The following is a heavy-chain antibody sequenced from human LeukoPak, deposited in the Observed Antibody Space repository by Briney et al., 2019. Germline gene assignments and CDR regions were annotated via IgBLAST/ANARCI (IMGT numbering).Heavy chain of an antibody. CDR3: ARSGASVGPTWTFDS. Sequence: GRSLRLSCAASGFTFSSYWMHWVRQAPGKGLVWLSRISSDGSDATYADSVKGRFTISRDNAKSTLYLQVDSLRADDSAVYYCARSGASVGPTWTFDSWGQGTLVTVFS. CDR1: GFTFSSYW. D-gene: IGHD3/OR15-3a*01. V-gene: IGHV3-74*01. J-gene: IGHJ4*02. CDR2: ISSDGSDA.